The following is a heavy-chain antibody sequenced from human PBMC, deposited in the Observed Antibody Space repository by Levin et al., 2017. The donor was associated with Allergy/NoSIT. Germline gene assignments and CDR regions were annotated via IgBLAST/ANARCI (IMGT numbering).Heavy chain of an antibody. V-gene: IGHV4-59*01. J-gene: IGHJ3*02. D-gene: IGHD3-10*01. Sequence: SETLSLTCTVSGGSISSYYWSWIRQPPGKGLEWIGYIYYSGSTNYNPSLKSRVTISVDTSKNQFSLKLSSVTAADTAVYCCARVKAGSGSYYNAFDIWGQGTMVTVSS. CDR3: ARVKAGSGSYYNAFDI. CDR1: GGSISSYY. CDR2: IYYSGST.